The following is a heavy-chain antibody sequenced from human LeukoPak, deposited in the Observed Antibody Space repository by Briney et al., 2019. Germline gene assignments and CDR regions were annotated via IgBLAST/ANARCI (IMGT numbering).Heavy chain of an antibody. CDR3: ARGSGWYYFEN. D-gene: IGHD6-13*01. J-gene: IGHJ4*02. CDR1: GGSISSSH. V-gene: IGHV4-59*13. Sequence: SETLSLTCNVSGGSISSSHWNWIRQPPGKGLEYIAYIHYSGSTNYNPSLRSRVTISLDTSKNQFSLKLDSVTAADTAVYYCARGSGWYYFENWGQGTLVTVSS. CDR2: IHYSGST.